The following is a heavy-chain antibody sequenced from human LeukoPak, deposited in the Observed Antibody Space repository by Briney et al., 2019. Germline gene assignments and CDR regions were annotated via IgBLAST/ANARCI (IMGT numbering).Heavy chain of an antibody. D-gene: IGHD2-2*01. CDR2: ISRSGSTI. Sequence: GGSLRLSCAASGFTFSDYSMNWVRQAPGKGLEWVSYISRSGSTIYYADSVKGRFTISRDNAKNSLYLQMYSLRAEDTAVYYCARDRYCSSNTCYLHFDYWGQGTLVTVSS. J-gene: IGHJ4*02. CDR1: GFTFSDYS. CDR3: ARDRYCSSNTCYLHFDY. V-gene: IGHV3-48*04.